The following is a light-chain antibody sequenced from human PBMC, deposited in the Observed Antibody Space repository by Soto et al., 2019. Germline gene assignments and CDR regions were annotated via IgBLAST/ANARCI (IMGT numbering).Light chain of an antibody. J-gene: IGKJ1*01. CDR3: QQYNNLPWT. Sequence: EIVMTQSPVALSVSPGDRATLSCRASQTIRSDLAWYQQKPGQAPRLLIYGASTRVTGIPARFSGSGSGTEFTLTISSLQSEDFAVYYCQQYNNLPWTFGQGTKVDIK. CDR2: GAS. V-gene: IGKV3-15*01. CDR1: QTIRSD.